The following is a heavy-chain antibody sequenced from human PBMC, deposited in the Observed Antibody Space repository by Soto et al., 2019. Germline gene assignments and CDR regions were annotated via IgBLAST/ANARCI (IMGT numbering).Heavy chain of an antibody. CDR2: MNPNSGGT. J-gene: IGHJ6*02. D-gene: IGHD3-10*01. Sequence: VASVKVSCWASGYTFTGYYRHWVGQAPGQGLEWMGWMNPNSGGTNNAQKFEGRLTITRDRSISTAYMELSRLRSDHTAVYYCARDPIIYYSYGMDVRGQATTVTVSS. V-gene: IGHV1-2*02. CDR3: ARDPIIYYSYGMDV. CDR1: GYTFTGYY.